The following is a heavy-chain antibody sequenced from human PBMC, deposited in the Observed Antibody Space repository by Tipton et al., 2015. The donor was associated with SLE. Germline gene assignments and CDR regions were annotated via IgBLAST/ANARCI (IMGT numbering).Heavy chain of an antibody. V-gene: IGHV4-61*02. J-gene: IGHJ5*02. D-gene: IGHD3-16*01. CDR3: ARLSNDYDWGFDP. CDR1: GGSISSGSYY. Sequence: GLVKPSQTLSLTCTVSGGSISSGSYYWSWIRQPAGKGLEWIGRIYTSGSSNYNPSLKSRVTISLDKSKNQFSLRLSSVTAEDTAVYYCARLSNDYDWGFDPWGQGTLVTVSS. CDR2: IYTSGSS.